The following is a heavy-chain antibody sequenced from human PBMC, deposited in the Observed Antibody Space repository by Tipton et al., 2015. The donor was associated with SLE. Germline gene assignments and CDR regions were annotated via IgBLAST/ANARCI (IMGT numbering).Heavy chain of an antibody. CDR2: IYTSGST. Sequence: TLSLTCTVSGGSISSYYWSLIRQPPGKGLEWIGYIYTSGSTNYNPSLKSRVTISVDTSKNQFSLKLSSVTAADTAVYYCARGEGTHAFDIWGQGTMVTVSS. D-gene: IGHD1-26*01. CDR1: GGSISSYY. V-gene: IGHV4-4*08. CDR3: ARGEGTHAFDI. J-gene: IGHJ3*02.